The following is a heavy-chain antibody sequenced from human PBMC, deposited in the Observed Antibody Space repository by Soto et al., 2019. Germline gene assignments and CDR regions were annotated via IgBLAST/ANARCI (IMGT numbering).Heavy chain of an antibody. CDR1: GFNFNNYY. D-gene: IGHD3-3*01. CDR3: ARDRYSYYDFWSGSLPYYYYGMDV. Sequence: GGSLRLSCAASGFNFNNYYMTWVRQAPGKGLEWVANIKQDGGEKYYVDSVKGRFTISRDNAKNSLYLQMNGLRAEDTAVYYCARDRYSYYDFWSGSLPYYYYGMDVWGQGTTVTVSS. J-gene: IGHJ6*02. CDR2: IKQDGGEK. V-gene: IGHV3-7*01.